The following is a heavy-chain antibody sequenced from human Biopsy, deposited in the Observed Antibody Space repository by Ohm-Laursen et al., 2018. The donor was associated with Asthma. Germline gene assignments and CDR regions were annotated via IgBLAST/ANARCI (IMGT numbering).Heavy chain of an antibody. CDR3: ARAQDYYDSRGYYKSFDY. D-gene: IGHD3-22*01. CDR2: IYYSGST. CDR1: YGSITSGGYY. V-gene: IGHV4-31*03. J-gene: IGHJ4*02. Sequence: SDTLSLTCTVSYGSITSGGYYWTWIRQHPGKGLEWIGFIYYSGSTYYNPSLKSRVSISIDTSKNQLSLKLSSVTAADTAVYYCARAQDYYDSRGYYKSFDYWGQGTLVTVSS.